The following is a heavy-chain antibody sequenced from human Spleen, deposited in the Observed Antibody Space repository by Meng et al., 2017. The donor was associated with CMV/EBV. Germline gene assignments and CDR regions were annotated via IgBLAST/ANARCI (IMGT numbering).Heavy chain of an antibody. Sequence: GGSLRLSCAASGFTFSDYYMSWIRQAPGKGLEWVSYTSSSGSTIYYADSVKGRFTISRDNAKNSLYLQMNSLRAEDTAVYYCARDCGSGYYPLDAFDIWGQGTMVTVSS. J-gene: IGHJ3*02. CDR3: ARDCGSGYYPLDAFDI. D-gene: IGHD3-22*01. CDR1: GFTFSDYY. CDR2: TSSSGSTI. V-gene: IGHV3-11*01.